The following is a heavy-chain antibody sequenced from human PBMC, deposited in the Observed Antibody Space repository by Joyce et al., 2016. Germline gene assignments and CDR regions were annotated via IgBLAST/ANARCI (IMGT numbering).Heavy chain of an antibody. V-gene: IGHV3-30*18. CDR1: GFPFSGGG. CDR2: ITSDASRQ. CDR3: VKRGFCNDVRCFSFHFHL. J-gene: IGHJ4*02. Sequence: QVQLVESGGGVVRPGGSLRLTCVASGFPFSGGGVHWVRQAPGKGRGGVALITSDASRQRYADSVKGRFTVSRDNSRNTVYLQMGSLRPEDTAVYYCVKRGFCNDVRCFSFHFHLWGQGTLVTVS. D-gene: IGHD2-8*01.